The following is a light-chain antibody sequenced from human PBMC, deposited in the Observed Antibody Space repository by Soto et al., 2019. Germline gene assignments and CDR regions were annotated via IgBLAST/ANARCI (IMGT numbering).Light chain of an antibody. CDR3: HQYGNSPPYS. CDR2: ATS. Sequence: EIVLTQSPGSLSLSPGEGATLSCRASQSVSTTYLAWYQLKPGQAPRLVIYATSSRAAGIPDRFRGSGSGTEFTLTISSLEPEDVGAYFCHQYGNSPPYSFGQGTKLEIK. J-gene: IGKJ2*03. V-gene: IGKV3-20*01. CDR1: QSVSTTY.